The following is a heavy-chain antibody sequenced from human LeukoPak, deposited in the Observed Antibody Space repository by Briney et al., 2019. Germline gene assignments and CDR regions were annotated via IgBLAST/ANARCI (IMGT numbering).Heavy chain of an antibody. CDR2: IWYDGSNK. Sequence: GGSPRLSCAASGFTFSSYGMHWVRQAPGKGLEWVAVIWYDGSNKYYADSVKGRFTISRDNSKNTLYLQMNSLRAEDTAVYYCAKEYGSGSYPNWGQGTLVTVSS. CDR3: AKEYGSGSYPN. D-gene: IGHD3-10*01. V-gene: IGHV3-33*06. CDR1: GFTFSSYG. J-gene: IGHJ4*02.